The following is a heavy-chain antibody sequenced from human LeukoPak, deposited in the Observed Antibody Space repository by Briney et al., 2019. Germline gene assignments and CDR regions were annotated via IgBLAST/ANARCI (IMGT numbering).Heavy chain of an antibody. D-gene: IGHD6-19*01. CDR3: ARDNPSGGSSGWTGLDY. CDR2: IWYDGSNK. V-gene: IGHV3-33*08. J-gene: IGHJ4*02. Sequence: PGESLRLSCAASGFSFSSYWMHWVRQAPGKGLEWVAVIWYDGSNKNYVDSVKGRFTISRDNSKNTLYLEMKSLRAEDTAVYYCARDNPSGGSSGWTGLDYWGQGTLVTVSS. CDR1: GFSFSSYW.